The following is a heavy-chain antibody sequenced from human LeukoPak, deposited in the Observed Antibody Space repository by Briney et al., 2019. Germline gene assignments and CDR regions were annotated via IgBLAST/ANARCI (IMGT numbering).Heavy chain of an antibody. CDR2: IYYSGST. V-gene: IGHV4-4*02. CDR3: ARASHDYGDYSHFDY. CDR1: GGSISRSNW. Sequence: PSGTLSLTCAVSGGSISRSNWWSWVRQPPGKGLEWIGEIYYSGSTNYNPSLKSRVTISIDKSKNQFSLKLSSVTAADTAVYYCARASHDYGDYSHFDYWGQGTLVTVSS. D-gene: IGHD4-17*01. J-gene: IGHJ4*02.